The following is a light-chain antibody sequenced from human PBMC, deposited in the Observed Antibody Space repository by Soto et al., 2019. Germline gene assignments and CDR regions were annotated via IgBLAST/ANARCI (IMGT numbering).Light chain of an antibody. CDR1: QSVSSY. CDR2: DAS. CDR3: QQRSNWPQT. J-gene: IGKJ1*01. V-gene: IGKV3-11*01. Sequence: EIVLTQSPATLSLSPGERATLSCRASQSVSSYLAWYQQKPGQAPRLLIYDASNRATGIPARFSGSGSGTDFTLTISSLEPETFAVSYCQQRSNWPQTFGQGTKVDIK.